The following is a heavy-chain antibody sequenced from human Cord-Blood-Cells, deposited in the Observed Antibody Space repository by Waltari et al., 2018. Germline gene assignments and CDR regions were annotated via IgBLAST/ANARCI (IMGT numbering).Heavy chain of an antibody. CDR3: ASGVAGGAVWLNWFDP. CDR2: IIPIFGTA. D-gene: IGHD2-21*01. Sequence: QVQLVQSGAEVKKPGSSVKVSCKASGGTFSSYAISWVRQAPGQGLEWMGGIIPIFGTANYAQKFQGRVTITADESTSTAYMELSSLRSEDTAVYYCASGVAGGAVWLNWFDPWGQGTLVTVSS. CDR1: GGTFSSYA. J-gene: IGHJ5*02. V-gene: IGHV1-69*01.